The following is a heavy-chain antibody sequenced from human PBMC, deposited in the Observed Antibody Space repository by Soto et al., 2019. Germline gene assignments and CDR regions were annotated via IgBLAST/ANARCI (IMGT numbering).Heavy chain of an antibody. CDR1: GFTVSSNY. J-gene: IGHJ6*03. D-gene: IGHD2-15*01. Sequence: EVQLVESGGGLVQPGGSLRLSCAASGFTVSSNYMSWVRQAPGTGLEWVSVIYSGGSTYYADSVKGRFTISRDNSKNTLYVQVNSLRAEDTAVYYCPREGLLVAATYYYYYMDVWGKGTTVTVSS. CDR3: PREGLLVAATYYYYYMDV. CDR2: IYSGGST. V-gene: IGHV3-66*01.